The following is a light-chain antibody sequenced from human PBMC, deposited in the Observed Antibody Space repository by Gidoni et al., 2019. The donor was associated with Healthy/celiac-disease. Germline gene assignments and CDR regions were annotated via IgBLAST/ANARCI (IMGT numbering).Light chain of an antibody. Sequence: DIQMTQSPSSLSASVGDRVTITCRASQGISNSLAWYQQKPGKAPKLLLYAASRLESGVPSRFSGSGSETDYTLTISSLQPEDFATYYCQQYYSTGTFGQGTKLEIK. CDR3: QQYYSTGT. CDR1: QGISNS. J-gene: IGKJ2*02. CDR2: AAS. V-gene: IGKV1-NL1*01.